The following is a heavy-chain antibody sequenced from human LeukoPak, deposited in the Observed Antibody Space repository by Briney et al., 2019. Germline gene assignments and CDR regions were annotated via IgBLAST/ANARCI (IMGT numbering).Heavy chain of an antibody. Sequence: ASVKVSCKASGYTFTGYYMHWVRQAPGQGLEWMGWINAGNGNTKYSQKFQGRVTITRDTSASTAYMELSSLRSDDTAVYYCARSYCSGGRCYWYYFDYWGQGTLVTVSS. V-gene: IGHV1-3*01. CDR3: ARSYCSGGRCYWYYFDY. CDR1: GYTFTGYY. D-gene: IGHD2-15*01. CDR2: INAGNGNT. J-gene: IGHJ4*02.